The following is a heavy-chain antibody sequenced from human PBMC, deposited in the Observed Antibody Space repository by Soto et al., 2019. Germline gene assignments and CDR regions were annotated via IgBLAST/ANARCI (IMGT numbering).Heavy chain of an antibody. D-gene: IGHD1-26*01. CDR1: GYTFTSYD. Sequence: QVHLVQSGAEVKKPGASVKVSCKASGYTFTSYDINWVRQATGQGLEWLGWMHPNSGNTGYVQKFQGRVTMTRNTSISTAYMELSSLRSEATAVYYCARGLSYRQDWGQGTLVTVSS. CDR2: MHPNSGNT. J-gene: IGHJ4*02. V-gene: IGHV1-8*01. CDR3: ARGLSYRQD.